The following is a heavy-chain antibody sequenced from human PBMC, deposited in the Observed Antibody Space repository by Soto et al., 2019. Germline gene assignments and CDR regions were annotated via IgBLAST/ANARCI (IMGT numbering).Heavy chain of an antibody. CDR2: ISGSGGST. V-gene: IGHV3-23*01. CDR1: GFTFSSYA. Sequence: GGSLRLSCAASGFTFSSYAMSWVRQAPGKGLEWVSAISGSGGSTYYADSVKGRFTISRDNSKNTLYLQMNSLRAEDTAVYYCAKVPQNYDILTGYYNGDYFDYWGQGTLVTVSS. D-gene: IGHD3-9*01. CDR3: AKVPQNYDILTGYYNGDYFDY. J-gene: IGHJ4*02.